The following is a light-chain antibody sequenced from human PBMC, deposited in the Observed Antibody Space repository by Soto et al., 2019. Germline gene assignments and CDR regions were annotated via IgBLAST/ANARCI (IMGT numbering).Light chain of an antibody. Sequence: EIVLTQSPGTLSLSPGERATLSCRASQSVSSDYLAWYQQKPGQAPRLLLYGASTRATGIPDRFSGSGSGADFTLTISSLEPEDFALYYCQQYGSTPYTFGQGTKLEIK. V-gene: IGKV3-20*01. J-gene: IGKJ2*01. CDR2: GAS. CDR3: QQYGSTPYT. CDR1: QSVSSDY.